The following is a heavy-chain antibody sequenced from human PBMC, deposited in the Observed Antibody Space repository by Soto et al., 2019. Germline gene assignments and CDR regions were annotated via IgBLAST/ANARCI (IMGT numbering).Heavy chain of an antibody. J-gene: IGHJ1*01. Sequence: GASVKVSCKASGYTFTGYYMHWVRQAPGQGLEWMGWINPNSGGTNYAQKFQGWVTMTRDTSISTAYMELSRLRSDDTAVYYCARDWSGSGQQPAPGYFQHWGQGTLVTSPQ. V-gene: IGHV1-2*04. CDR1: GYTFTGYY. D-gene: IGHD3-10*01. CDR2: INPNSGGT. CDR3: ARDWSGSGQQPAPGYFQH.